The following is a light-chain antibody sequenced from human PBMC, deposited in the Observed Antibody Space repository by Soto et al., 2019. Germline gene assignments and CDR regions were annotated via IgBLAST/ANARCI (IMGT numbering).Light chain of an antibody. CDR2: DVS. V-gene: IGLV2-11*01. J-gene: IGLJ1*01. CDR1: SSDVGGYNY. CDR3: CSDAGSDV. Sequence: QSALTQPRSVSGSPGQSVTISCTGTSSDVGGYNYVSWYQQHPGKAPKLIIYDVSERPSGVPDRFSGSKSGNTASLTISGLQAEDEADYYCCSDAGSDVFGTGTKVTVL.